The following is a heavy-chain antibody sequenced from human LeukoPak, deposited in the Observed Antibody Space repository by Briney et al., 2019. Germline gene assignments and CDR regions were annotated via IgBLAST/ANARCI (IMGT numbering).Heavy chain of an antibody. V-gene: IGHV3-7*01. CDR1: GLTFSAYW. D-gene: IGHD6-19*01. Sequence: PGGSLRLSCAASGLTFSAYWGNWVRQAPGKGLEWVANIEQDGSEKNYVDSVKGRFTISRDNGANSLYLQMNNLRVEDTGVCYCVGGIGWLPDYWGQGTLVTVSS. CDR3: VGGIGWLPDY. CDR2: IEQDGSEK. J-gene: IGHJ4*02.